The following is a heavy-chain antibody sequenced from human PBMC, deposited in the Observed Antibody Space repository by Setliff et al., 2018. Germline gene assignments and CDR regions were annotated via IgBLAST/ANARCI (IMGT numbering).Heavy chain of an antibody. V-gene: IGHV4-61*10. CDR2: INRRGST. CDR1: GGSVNSGYDN. D-gene: IGHD5-12*01. Sequence: SETLSLTCTVSGGSVNSGYDNWNWLRQPTGKGLEWIGHINRRGSTNFSPSLKSRVTISGDTSKNQVSLRLSSVTAADTAVYYCARGGTFRYFDFWGQGAPVTVSS. J-gene: IGHJ4*02. CDR3: ARGGTFRYFDF.